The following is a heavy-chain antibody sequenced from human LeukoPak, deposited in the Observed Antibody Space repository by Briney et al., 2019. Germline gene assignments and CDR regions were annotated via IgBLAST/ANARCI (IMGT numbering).Heavy chain of an antibody. CDR3: ARDLGDYFDY. J-gene: IGHJ4*02. Sequence: GGSLRLSCAASGFTFSSYSMNWVRQAPGKGLEWVSHITASGTAMFYADSVKGRFTISRDNAKNSLYLQMNSLRAEDTAVYYCARDLGDYFDYWGQGTLVTVSS. V-gene: IGHV3-48*01. D-gene: IGHD3-16*01. CDR2: ITASGTAM. CDR1: GFTFSSYS.